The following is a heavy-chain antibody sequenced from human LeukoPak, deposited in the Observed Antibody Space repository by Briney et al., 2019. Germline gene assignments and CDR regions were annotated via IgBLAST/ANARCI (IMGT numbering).Heavy chain of an antibody. CDR1: GGSISRYY. CDR2: IYTSGRN. J-gene: IGHJ6*03. Sequence: SETLSLTCTVSGGSISRYYWSWVRQPAGKGLEWIGRIYTSGRNNYNPSLKSRVSMSVDTSKNQFTLKLSSVTAADTAVYYCARDKGSCSSTSCSPNYYMDVWGKGTTVTVSS. D-gene: IGHD2-2*01. CDR3: ARDKGSCSSTSCSPNYYMDV. V-gene: IGHV4-4*07.